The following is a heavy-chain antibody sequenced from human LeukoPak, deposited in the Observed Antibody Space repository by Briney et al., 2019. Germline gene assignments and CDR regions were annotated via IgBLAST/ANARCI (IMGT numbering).Heavy chain of an antibody. CDR3: AKDRLRYCTGGNCYSPVDY. J-gene: IGHJ4*01. D-gene: IGHD2-15*01. Sequence: GSLRLSCAASGFTFSGSAMHWVRQASGKGLEWVGRIRSKANSYATAYAASVKGRFTISRDDSKNTAYLQMNSLKTEDTAVYFCAKDRLRYCTGGNCYSPVDYWGQGTLVTVSS. CDR2: IRSKANSYAT. V-gene: IGHV3-73*01. CDR1: GFTFSGSA.